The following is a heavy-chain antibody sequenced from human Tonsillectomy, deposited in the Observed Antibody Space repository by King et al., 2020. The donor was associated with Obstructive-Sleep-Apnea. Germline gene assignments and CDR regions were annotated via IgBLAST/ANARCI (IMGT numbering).Heavy chain of an antibody. CDR1: GGSVSNYY. Sequence: VQLQESGPGLVKPSETLSLTCTVSGGSVSNYYWSWIRQPPGKGLERIGYIYNSGSTNYNPSLKSRVTISVDTSKNQFSLKVSSVTAADTAVYYCARGLRYSSSWYYFDYWGQGTLVTVSS. V-gene: IGHV4-59*08. CDR2: IYNSGST. J-gene: IGHJ4*02. CDR3: ARGLRYSSSWYYFDY. D-gene: IGHD6-13*01.